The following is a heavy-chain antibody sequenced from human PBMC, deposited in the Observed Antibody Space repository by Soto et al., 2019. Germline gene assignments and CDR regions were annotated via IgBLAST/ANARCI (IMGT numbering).Heavy chain of an antibody. CDR3: ARTPQSAQHDF. D-gene: IGHD3-16*01. Sequence: ASVKVSCKASGYTFTDYFVHWMRQVPGQGLEWMSWINAKAGHTLYAQKFQGRVTLTRDTSINTAYMEVTSLTSGDTAVYYCARTPQSAQHDFWGQGTQVTVS. J-gene: IGHJ4*02. V-gene: IGHV1-2*02. CDR2: INAKAGHT. CDR1: GYTFTDYF.